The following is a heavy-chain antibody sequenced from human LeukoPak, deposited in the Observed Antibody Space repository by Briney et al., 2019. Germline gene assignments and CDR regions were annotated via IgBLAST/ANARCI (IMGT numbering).Heavy chain of an antibody. CDR2: ISGSGGST. V-gene: IGHV3-23*01. CDR1: GFTFGSYG. D-gene: IGHD6-19*01. Sequence: GGSLRLSCAASGFTFGSYGMSWVRQAPGKGLEWVSAISGSGGSTYYADSVKGRFTISRDNAKNSLYLQMNSLRAEDTALYYCAKALSIAVAGDFDYWGQGTLVTVSS. CDR3: AKALSIAVAGDFDY. J-gene: IGHJ4*02.